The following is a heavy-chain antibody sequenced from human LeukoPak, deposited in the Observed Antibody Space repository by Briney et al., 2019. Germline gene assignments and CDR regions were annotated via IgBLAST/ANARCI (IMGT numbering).Heavy chain of an antibody. CDR3: ARDLSGLRYFDWLSHFDY. CDR2: INSDGSST. Sequence: GGSLRLSCAASGFTFSSYWMHWVRQAPGKGLVWVLRINSDGSSTSYADSVKGRFTISRDNAKNTLYLRMNSLRAEDTAVYYCARDLSGLRYFDWLSHFDYWGQGTLVTVSS. J-gene: IGHJ4*02. D-gene: IGHD3-9*01. CDR1: GFTFSSYW. V-gene: IGHV3-74*01.